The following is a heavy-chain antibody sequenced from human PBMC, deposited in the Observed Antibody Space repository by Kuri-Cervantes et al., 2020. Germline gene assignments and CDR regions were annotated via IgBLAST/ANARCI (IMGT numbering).Heavy chain of an antibody. CDR2: IGTAGDT. D-gene: IGHD1-1*01. J-gene: IGHJ3*02. CDR3: ARLRNDLGAFDI. CDR1: GFTFSSYD. V-gene: IGHV3-13*01. Sequence: GGSLRLSCAASGFTFSSYDMHWVRQATGKGLEWVSAIGTAGDTYYPGSVKGRFTISRENAKNSLYLQMNSLRAGDTAVYYCARLRNDLGAFDIWGQGTMVTVSS.